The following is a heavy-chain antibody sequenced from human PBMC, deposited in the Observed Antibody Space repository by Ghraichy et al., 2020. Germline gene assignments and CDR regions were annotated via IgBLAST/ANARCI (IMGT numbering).Heavy chain of an antibody. Sequence: SGPTLVKPTETLTLTCTVSGFSLSNARMGVSWIRQPPGKALEWLAHIFSNDEKSYSTSLKSRLTISKDTSKSQVVLTMTNMDPVDTATYYCARTLREWYYYDSSGYPLYYYYGMDVWGQGTTVTVSS. CDR3: ARTLREWYYYDSSGYPLYYYYGMDV. CDR2: IFSNDEK. J-gene: IGHJ6*02. V-gene: IGHV2-26*01. D-gene: IGHD3-22*01. CDR1: GFSLSNARMG.